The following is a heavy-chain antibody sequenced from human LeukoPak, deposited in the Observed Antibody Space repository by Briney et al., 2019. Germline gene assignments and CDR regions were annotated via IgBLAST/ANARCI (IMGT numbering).Heavy chain of an antibody. CDR2: MNPNSGRT. CDR1: GYTLTSYD. CDR3: TRDSGGFGELIDY. Sequence: ASVKVSCKASGYTLTSYDINWVRQATGQGLEWMGWMNPNSGRTGYAQNFQGRITITRNTSISTAYMELSSLRSEDTAVYYCTRDSGGFGELIDYWGQGTLVTVSS. D-gene: IGHD3-10*01. J-gene: IGHJ4*02. V-gene: IGHV1-8*01.